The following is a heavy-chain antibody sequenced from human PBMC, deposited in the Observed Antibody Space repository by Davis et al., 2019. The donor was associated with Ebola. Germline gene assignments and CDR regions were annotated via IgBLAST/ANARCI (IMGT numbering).Heavy chain of an antibody. CDR2: ISGSGST. V-gene: IGHV3-23*01. J-gene: IGHJ6*02. Sequence: GESLKISCAASGFTFTSYSMTWFRQAPGKGLEWVSGISGSGSTYYADSVKGRFTFSRDNSKNTLYLQMNSLRAADTAVYYCAKGSLYGSRSITAGVDVWGQGTTVTVSS. D-gene: IGHD4-17*01. CDR3: AKGSLYGSRSITAGVDV. CDR1: GFTFTSYS.